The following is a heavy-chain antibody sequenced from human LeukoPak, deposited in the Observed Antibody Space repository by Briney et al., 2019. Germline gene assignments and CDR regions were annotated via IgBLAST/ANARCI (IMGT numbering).Heavy chain of an antibody. V-gene: IGHV4-59*01. D-gene: IGHD6-19*01. J-gene: IGHJ4*02. CDR3: ARADSSGWYEVDY. CDR2: IYYSGST. Sequence: SETLSLTCTVSGGSISSYYWSWIRQPPGKGLEWIGYIYYSGSTNYNPSLKSRVTISVDTSKNQFSLKLSSVTAADTAVYYCARADSSGWYEVDYWGRGTLVTVSS. CDR1: GGSISSYY.